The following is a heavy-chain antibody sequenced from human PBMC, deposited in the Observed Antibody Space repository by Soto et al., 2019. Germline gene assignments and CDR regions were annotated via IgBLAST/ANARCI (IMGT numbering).Heavy chain of an antibody. Sequence: QVQLQQWGAGLLKPSETLSLTCGVYGRYFHDDYWSGIRQSPGKGLEWIGEIKRSGNTYYNPSLGSRVSTSIDLSKNQFSLSLTSVTAADTAVYYCARGLTTVYLMRRYYAFDIWNQGTMVTVSS. CDR3: ARGLTTVYLMRRYYAFDI. CDR1: GRYFHDDY. CDR2: IKRSGNT. D-gene: IGHD4-4*01. V-gene: IGHV4-34*01. J-gene: IGHJ3*02.